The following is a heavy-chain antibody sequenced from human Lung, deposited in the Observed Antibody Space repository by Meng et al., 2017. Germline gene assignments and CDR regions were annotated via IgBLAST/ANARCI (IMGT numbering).Heavy chain of an antibody. Sequence: QGQIQQGGEGLLKPSETLALTGVVSGGSFSDYYWSWIRQTPGKGLEWIGEINHSGSTNYNPSLESRATISVDTSQNNLSLKLSSVTAADSAVYYCARGPTTMAHDFDYWGQGTLVTVSS. J-gene: IGHJ4*02. D-gene: IGHD4-11*01. CDR3: ARGPTTMAHDFDY. CDR1: GGSFSDYY. CDR2: INHSGST. V-gene: IGHV4-34*01.